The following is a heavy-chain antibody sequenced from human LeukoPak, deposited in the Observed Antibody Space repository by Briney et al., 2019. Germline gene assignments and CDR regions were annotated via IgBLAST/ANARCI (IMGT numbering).Heavy chain of an antibody. CDR2: IYHSGST. J-gene: IGHJ4*02. CDR3: ARRDIVKGGLDY. D-gene: IGHD3-16*02. V-gene: IGHV4-39*01. CDR1: GDSVNTRRYY. Sequence: SETLSLTCPVSGDSVNTRRYYWGWIRQPPGKGLEWIGSIYHSGSTYYEPSLRSRVTISIDTSRNQFSLNLTSVTAADTAVYFCARRDIVKGGLDYWGQGTLVTVSS.